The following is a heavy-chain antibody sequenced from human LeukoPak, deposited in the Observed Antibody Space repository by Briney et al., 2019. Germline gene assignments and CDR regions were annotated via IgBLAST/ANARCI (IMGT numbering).Heavy chain of an antibody. CDR3: ARTNVWGSYRYTPDY. D-gene: IGHD3-16*02. V-gene: IGHV3-21*01. CDR1: GFTFNTYS. Sequence: PGGSLRLSCAASGFTFNTYSMNWVRQAPGKGLEWVSSITGSSSYLYYADSVKGRFTISRDNAKNSLYLQMNSLRAEDTAVYYCARTNVWGSYRYTPDYWGQGTLVTVSS. CDR2: ITGSSSYL. J-gene: IGHJ4*02.